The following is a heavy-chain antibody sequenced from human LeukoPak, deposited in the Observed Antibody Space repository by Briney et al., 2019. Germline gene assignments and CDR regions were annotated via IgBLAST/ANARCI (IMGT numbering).Heavy chain of an antibody. CDR1: GGTFSSYA. V-gene: IGHV1-69*04. CDR2: IIPILGIA. D-gene: IGHD6-13*01. CDR3: ARNEGGYYYFDY. Sequence: ASVKVSCKASGGTFSSYAISWVRQAPGQGLEWMVRIIPILGIANYAQKFQGRVTITADKSTSTAYMELSSLRSEDTAVYYCARNEGGYYYFDYWGRGTLVTVSS. J-gene: IGHJ4*02.